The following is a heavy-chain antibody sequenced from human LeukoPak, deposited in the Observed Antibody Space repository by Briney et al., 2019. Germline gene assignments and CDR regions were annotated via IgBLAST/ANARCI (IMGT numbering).Heavy chain of an antibody. CDR1: GGTFSSYA. J-gene: IGHJ5*02. V-gene: IGHV1-69*04. D-gene: IGHD6-13*01. Sequence: SEKVSCKASGGTFSSYAISWVRQAPAQGLEWMGRIIPILGIANYAQKFQGRVTITADKSTSTAYMELSSLRSEDTAVYYCARDTAAGTKFDPWGQGTLVTVSS. CDR3: ARDTAAGTKFDP. CDR2: IIPILGIA.